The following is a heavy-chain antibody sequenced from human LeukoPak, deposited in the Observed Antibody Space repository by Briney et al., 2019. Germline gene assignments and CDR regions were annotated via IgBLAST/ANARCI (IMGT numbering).Heavy chain of an antibody. Sequence: GASVKVSCKASGYTFTSYYMHWVRQAPGQGLEWMGIINPSGGSTSYAQKFQGRVTMTRDMSTSTVYMELSSLRSEDTAVYYCARYSSSFVGFDPWGQGTLVTVSS. CDR1: GYTFTSYY. J-gene: IGHJ5*02. CDR2: INPSGGST. V-gene: IGHV1-46*01. CDR3: ARYSSSFVGFDP. D-gene: IGHD6-6*01.